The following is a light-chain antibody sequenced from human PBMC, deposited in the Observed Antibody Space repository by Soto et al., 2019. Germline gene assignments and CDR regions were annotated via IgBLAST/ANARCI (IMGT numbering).Light chain of an antibody. CDR1: SSDVGGYNF. CDR2: DVS. Sequence: QSALTQPASVSGSPGQSITISCTGTSSDVGGYNFVSWYQQHPGKAPKLMIYDVSNRPSGVSNRFSGSKSGNTASLIISGLQAADEADYYCSSYTSSSTLVFGGGTKLTVL. CDR3: SSYTSSSTLV. J-gene: IGLJ2*01. V-gene: IGLV2-14*01.